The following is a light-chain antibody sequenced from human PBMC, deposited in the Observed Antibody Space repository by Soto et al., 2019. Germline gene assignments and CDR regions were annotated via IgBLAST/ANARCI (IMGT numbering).Light chain of an antibody. CDR2: SAS. J-gene: IGKJ1*01. CDR3: QQYGSSQWT. V-gene: IGKV3-20*01. Sequence: EIVLTQSPGTLSLSPGERATLSCRARQSVSGSFLAWYQQKPGQAPRLLIYSASSRATGIPDRFSGSGSGTDFTLTISRLEPEDFAVYYCQQYGSSQWTFGQGTKVEIK. CDR1: QSVSGSF.